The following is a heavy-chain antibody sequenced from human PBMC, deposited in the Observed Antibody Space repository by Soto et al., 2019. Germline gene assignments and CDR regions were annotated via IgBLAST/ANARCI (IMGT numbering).Heavy chain of an antibody. CDR1: GFTFISYS. Sequence: GGSLRLSCAASGFTFISYSISWVRQAPWKGLEWVSAISGSGVSTYYADSVKGRFTISRDNSKNTLYLQMNSLRAEDTAVYYCATSGAYDYVGGSYPFFDYLGQGTLVTVSS. J-gene: IGHJ4*02. V-gene: IGHV3-23*01. CDR3: ATSGAYDYVGGSYPFFDY. CDR2: ISGSGVST. D-gene: IGHD3-16*02.